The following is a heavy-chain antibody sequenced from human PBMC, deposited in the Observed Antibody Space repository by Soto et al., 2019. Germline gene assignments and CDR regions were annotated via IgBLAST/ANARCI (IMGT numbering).Heavy chain of an antibody. CDR2: IYYSGST. Sequence: SETLSLTCTVSGGSISSSSYYWGWIRQPPEKGLEWIGSIYYSGSTYYNPSLKSRVTISVDTSKNQFSLKLSSVTAADTAVYYCARTKGWDILTGYYLYYFDYWGQGTLVTVSS. V-gene: IGHV4-39*01. D-gene: IGHD3-9*01. J-gene: IGHJ4*02. CDR1: GGSISSSSYY. CDR3: ARTKGWDILTGYYLYYFDY.